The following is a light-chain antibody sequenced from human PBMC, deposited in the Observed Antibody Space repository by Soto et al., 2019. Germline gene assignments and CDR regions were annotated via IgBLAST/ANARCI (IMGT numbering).Light chain of an antibody. J-gene: IGKJ4*01. CDR3: QKYNNWALVI. CDR2: GAS. V-gene: IGKV3-15*01. Sequence: EIVMTQSPATLAVSPGERVTLSCRASQSVSSDLAWYQQKPGQAPRLLIYGASTRATGIPARFSGSGSGKEFTLTNSSLQSEDFAVYYCQKYNNWALVIFGGGTKVEIQ. CDR1: QSVSSD.